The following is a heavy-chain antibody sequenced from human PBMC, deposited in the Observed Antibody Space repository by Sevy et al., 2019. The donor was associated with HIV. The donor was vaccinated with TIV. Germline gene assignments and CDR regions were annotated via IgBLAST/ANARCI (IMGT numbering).Heavy chain of an antibody. V-gene: IGHV3-23*01. CDR3: AKRGESSNWYTHAFDI. Sequence: GGSLRLSCAASGFTFTNYAMSWVRQAPGKGLEWVSSTSYSGGNTNYADSVKGRFIISRDTSKNTVYLQMNSLGVDDKAVYFCAKRGESSNWYTHAFDIWGQGTMVTVSS. CDR1: GFTFTNYA. J-gene: IGHJ3*02. D-gene: IGHD4-4*01. CDR2: TSYSGGNT.